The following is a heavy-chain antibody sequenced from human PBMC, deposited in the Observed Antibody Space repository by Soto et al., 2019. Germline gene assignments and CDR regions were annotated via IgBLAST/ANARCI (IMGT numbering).Heavy chain of an antibody. Sequence: EVQLLESGGGLVQPGESLRLSCAFSGFIFGNYMMTWVRQAPGKGLEWVSTIRDGGESTYYADSVKGRFTISRDNSKNTLYLQMDSLGVEDTAVHYCAPHVHCSGGSCHYDAFDIRGQGTMVTVSS. D-gene: IGHD2-15*01. CDR3: APHVHCSGGSCHYDAFDI. CDR2: IRDGGEST. J-gene: IGHJ3*02. V-gene: IGHV3-23*01. CDR1: GFIFGNYM.